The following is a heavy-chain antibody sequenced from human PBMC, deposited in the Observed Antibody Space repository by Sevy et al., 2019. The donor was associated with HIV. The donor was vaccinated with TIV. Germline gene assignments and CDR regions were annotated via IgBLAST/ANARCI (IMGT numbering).Heavy chain of an antibody. D-gene: IGHD2-2*01. CDR1: GGSISSGNYY. CDR2: IYTSGST. Sequence: SETLSLTCTVSGGSISSGNYYWSWIRQPAGKGLEWIGRIYTSGSTNYNPSLKSRVTISVDTSKNQFSLKLSSVTAADTAVHYCARESGDCSSTSCYEGVFDYWGQGTLATVSS. V-gene: IGHV4-61*02. CDR3: ARESGDCSSTSCYEGVFDY. J-gene: IGHJ4*02.